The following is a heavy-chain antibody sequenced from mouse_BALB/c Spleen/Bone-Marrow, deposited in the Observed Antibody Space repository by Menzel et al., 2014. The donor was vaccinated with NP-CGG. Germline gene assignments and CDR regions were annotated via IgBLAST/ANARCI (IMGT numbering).Heavy chain of an antibody. Sequence: VQLKDSGGGLVQPGGSLRLSCAPSGFTFTDYYMNWVRQPPGKALEWLAFIRNKAYGYTTEYSASVKGRFTISRDNSQNILYLQMNTLRAEDSATYYCARDMGGLLFDSWGQGTTLSVSS. CDR3: ARDMGGLLFDS. CDR2: IRNKAYGYTT. V-gene: IGHV7-3*02. J-gene: IGHJ2*01. CDR1: GFTFTDYY. D-gene: IGHD1-1*01.